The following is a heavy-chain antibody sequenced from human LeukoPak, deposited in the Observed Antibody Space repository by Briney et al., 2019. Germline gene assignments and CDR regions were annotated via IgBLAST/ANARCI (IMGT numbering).Heavy chain of an antibody. CDR1: GFSVINNY. CDR2: IYSGGST. Sequence: GGSLRLSCAASGFSVINNYITWVRQAPGKGLEWVSIIYSGGSTYYADSVKGRFTISRDNSKNTVYLQMNSLRAEDTAVYYCARSGPIDCWGQGTLVTVSS. J-gene: IGHJ4*02. D-gene: IGHD1-26*01. V-gene: IGHV3-53*01. CDR3: ARSGPIDC.